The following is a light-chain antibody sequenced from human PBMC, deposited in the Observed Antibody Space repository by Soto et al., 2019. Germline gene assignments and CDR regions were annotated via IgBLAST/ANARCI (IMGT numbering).Light chain of an antibody. CDR2: DAS. J-gene: IGKJ2*01. Sequence: EIVLTQSPATLSLSPGERATLSCRASQSVSSYLAWYQQKPGQAPRRLIYDASNRATGLPARFRGSGSGTDFTLTISSLEPEDFAVYYCQQRSNWPPMYTFGQGTKLEIK. CDR3: QQRSNWPPMYT. CDR1: QSVSSY. V-gene: IGKV3-11*01.